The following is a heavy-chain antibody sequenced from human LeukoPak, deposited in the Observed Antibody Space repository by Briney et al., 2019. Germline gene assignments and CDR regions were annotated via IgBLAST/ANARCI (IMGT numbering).Heavy chain of an antibody. CDR1: GGSFSDYY. CDR2: INHSGST. J-gene: IGHJ3*02. V-gene: IGHV4-34*01. Sequence: SETLSLTCAVYGGSFSDYYWSWIRQPPGKGLEWIGEINHSGSTNYNPSLKSRVTISVDTSKNQFSLKLRSVTAADTAVYYCARGFYYYGEAFNIWAKGTMVTVSS. CDR3: ARGFYYYGEAFNI. D-gene: IGHD3-10*01.